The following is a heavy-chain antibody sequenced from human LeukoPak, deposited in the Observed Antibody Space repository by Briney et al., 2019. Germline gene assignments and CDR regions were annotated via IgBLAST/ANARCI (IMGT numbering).Heavy chain of an antibody. CDR1: GFTFTTYG. J-gene: IGHJ4*02. CDR3: AKDHDSSGTSDY. V-gene: IGHV3-30*18. D-gene: IGHD3-22*01. Sequence: PGRSLRLSCAASGFTFTTYGMHWVRQAPGKGLEWVAVISYDGSNKYYADSVKGRFTISRDNSKNTLYLQMNSLRAEDTAVYYCAKDHDSSGTSDYWGQGTLVTVSS. CDR2: ISYDGSNK.